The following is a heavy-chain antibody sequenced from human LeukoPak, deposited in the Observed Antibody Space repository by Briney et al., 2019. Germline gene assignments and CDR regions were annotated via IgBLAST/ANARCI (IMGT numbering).Heavy chain of an antibody. V-gene: IGHV3-48*01. CDR1: GFTFNDYG. CDR2: IRSSSSTL. Sequence: GRSLRLSCAASGFTFNDYGMHWVRQAPGEGLEWVSYIRSSSSTLYYADSVKGRFTISRDNSKNTLYLQMNSLRAEDTAVYYCARDLWCGADCYGTFDIWGQGTMVSVSS. CDR3: ARDLWCGADCYGTFDI. J-gene: IGHJ3*02. D-gene: IGHD2-21*02.